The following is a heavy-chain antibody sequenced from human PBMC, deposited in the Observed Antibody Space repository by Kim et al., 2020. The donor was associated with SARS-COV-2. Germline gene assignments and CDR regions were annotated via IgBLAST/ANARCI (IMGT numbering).Heavy chain of an antibody. CDR1: GFTFGDYA. J-gene: IGHJ6*02. Sequence: GGSLRLSCTASGFTFGDYAMSWVRQAPGKGLEWVGFIRSKAYGGTTEYAASVKGRFTISRDDSKSIAYLQMNSLKTEDTAVYYCTRDGWIQLEREGEDYYGMDVWGQGTTVTVSS. CDR3: TRDGWIQLEREGEDYYGMDV. CDR2: IRSKAYGGTT. V-gene: IGHV3-49*04. D-gene: IGHD1-1*01.